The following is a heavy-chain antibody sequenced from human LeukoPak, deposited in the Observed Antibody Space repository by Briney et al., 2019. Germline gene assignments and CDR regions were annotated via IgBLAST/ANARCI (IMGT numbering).Heavy chain of an antibody. J-gene: IGHJ4*02. V-gene: IGHV1-46*01. CDR2: INPSGGST. CDR3: ARDQSSSSPDFDY. CDR1: GYTFTSYY. Sequence: ASVKVSCKSSGYTFTSYYMHWVGQPAGRGLAGMGIINPSGGSTSYAQKFQGRVTMTRDTSTSTVYMELSSLRSEDTAVYYCARDQSSSSPDFDYWGQGTLVTVSS. D-gene: IGHD6-6*01.